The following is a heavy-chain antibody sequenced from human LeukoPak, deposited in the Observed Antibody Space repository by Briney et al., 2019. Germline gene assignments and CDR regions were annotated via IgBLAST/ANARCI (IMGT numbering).Heavy chain of an antibody. CDR2: MNRNSGNT. V-gene: IGHV1-8*01. CDR1: GYTFTSYD. J-gene: IGHJ4*02. Sequence: ASVKVSCKASGYTFTSYDINWLRQATGQGPEWMGWMNRNSGNTGYAQKFQGRVTMTRNTSMSTAYLELSSLRSEDTAMYYCAIRTPVDIVATLGERVKKGLDYWGQGTLVTVSS. CDR3: AIRTPVDIVATLGERVKKGLDY. D-gene: IGHD5-12*01.